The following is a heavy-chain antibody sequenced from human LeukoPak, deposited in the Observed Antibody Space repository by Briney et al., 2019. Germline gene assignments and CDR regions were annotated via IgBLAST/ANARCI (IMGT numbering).Heavy chain of an antibody. J-gene: IGHJ2*01. D-gene: IGHD3-3*01. V-gene: IGHV4-4*07. Sequence: SETLPLPRTVSGGSISYYYWSWIRQPAGKGLEWIGRIYTTRSTNYNPSLKSRVSISVDNSKNQFSLRLTSVTAADTAVYYFARFARGGAEGYYGVWGRGTLVSVSS. CDR3: ARFARGGAEGYYGV. CDR1: GGSISYYY. CDR2: IYTTRST.